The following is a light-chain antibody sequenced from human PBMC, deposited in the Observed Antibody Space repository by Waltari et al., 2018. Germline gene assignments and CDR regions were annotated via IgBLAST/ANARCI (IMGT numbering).Light chain of an antibody. V-gene: IGKV1-9*01. J-gene: IGKJ3*01. CDR1: QGIYSF. CDR3: QQLYSYPFT. Sequence: DIQLTQSQSFLSASVGDRVTITCRASQGIYSFLAWYQQKPGKAPNLLIYAASTLQTGVPSRFSGSGSVTEFTLTISSLQPEDFATYYCQQLYSYPFTFGPGTKVDIK. CDR2: AAS.